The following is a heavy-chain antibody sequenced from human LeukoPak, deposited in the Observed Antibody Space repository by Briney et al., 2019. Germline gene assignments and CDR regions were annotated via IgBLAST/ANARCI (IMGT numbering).Heavy chain of an antibody. CDR1: GGSINSGGYY. D-gene: IGHD1-26*01. CDR3: ARDVTGGSYFDY. Sequence: RTSETLSLTCTVSGGSINSGGYYWSWIRQLPGKGLDWIGYIYSSGTTYYNPSLKSRVTMSVDTSKNQFSLKLIPVTAADTAVYYCARDVTGGSYFDYWGQGTLVTVSS. CDR2: IYSSGTT. J-gene: IGHJ4*02. V-gene: IGHV4-31*03.